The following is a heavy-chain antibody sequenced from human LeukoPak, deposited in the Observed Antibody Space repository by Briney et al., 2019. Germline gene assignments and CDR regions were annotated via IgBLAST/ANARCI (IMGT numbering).Heavy chain of an antibody. D-gene: IGHD3-3*01. J-gene: IGHJ6*03. CDR1: GYTFTSYY. V-gene: IGHV1-46*01. CDR3: ARDSSITIFTPGYYVDV. Sequence: GASVKVSCKASGYTFTSYYMHWVRQAPGQGLEWMGIINPSGGSTSYAQKFQGRVTMTRDTSTSTVYMELSSLRSEDTAVYYCARDSSITIFTPGYYVDVWGKGTTVTVSS. CDR2: INPSGGST.